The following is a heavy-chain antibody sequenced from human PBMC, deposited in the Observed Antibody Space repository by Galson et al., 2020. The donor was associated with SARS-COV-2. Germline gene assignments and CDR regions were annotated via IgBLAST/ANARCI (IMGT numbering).Heavy chain of an antibody. V-gene: IGHV1-3*04. Sequence: ASVKVSCKPSRYTFTDYAILWVRPPPGQRLEYMGWINTDSGKTGYSQNFQGRVTINRDTSASTVYMELSSLRSEDTALYYCARWGSCVLGVVTFPQFDYLGQGTLVTGSS. J-gene: IGHJ4*02. D-gene: IGHD3-3*01. CDR1: RYTFTDYA. CDR2: INTDSGKT. CDR3: ARWGSCVLGVVTFPQFDY.